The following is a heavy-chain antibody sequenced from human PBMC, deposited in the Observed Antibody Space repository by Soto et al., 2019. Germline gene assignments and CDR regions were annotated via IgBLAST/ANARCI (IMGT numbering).Heavy chain of an antibody. V-gene: IGHV4-59*08. CDR1: GGSISSYY. D-gene: IGHD3-10*01. J-gene: IGHJ4*02. CDR3: GRRGEGLTSYSFAY. CDR2: IYYSGST. Sequence: PSETLSLTCTVSGGSISSYYWSWIRQPPGKGLEWIGYIYYSGSTNYNPSLKSRVTISVDTSKDQFSLKLSSVTAADTAVYYCGRRGEGLTSYSFAYWGQGTLVTSPQ.